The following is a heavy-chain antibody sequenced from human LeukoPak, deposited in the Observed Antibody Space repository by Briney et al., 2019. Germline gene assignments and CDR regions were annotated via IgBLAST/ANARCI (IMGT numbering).Heavy chain of an antibody. CDR3: ARDSGQGYDILTGYYHYFDY. V-gene: IGHV3-23*01. CDR2: ISGSGGST. Sequence: GGSLRLTCAASGFTFSSYAMSWVRQAPGKGLEWVSAISGSGGSTYYADSVKGRFTISRDNSKNTLYLQMNSLRAEDTALYYCARDSGQGYDILTGYYHYFDYWGQGTLVTVSS. CDR1: GFTFSSYA. J-gene: IGHJ4*02. D-gene: IGHD3-9*01.